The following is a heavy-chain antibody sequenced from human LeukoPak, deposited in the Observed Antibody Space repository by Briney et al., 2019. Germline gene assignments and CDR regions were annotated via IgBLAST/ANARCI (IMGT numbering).Heavy chain of an antibody. Sequence: SETLSLTCSVSGDSITSTLYYWGWIRQPPGKGLEWIGYIYYSGSTNYNPSLKSRVTISVDTSKKQFSLKLSSVTAADTAVYYCAREIVVPAAMSGLYYYYGMDVWGQGTTVTVSS. V-gene: IGHV4-61*01. CDR1: GDSITSTLYY. J-gene: IGHJ6*02. CDR3: AREIVVPAAMSGLYYYYGMDV. CDR2: IYYSGST. D-gene: IGHD2-2*01.